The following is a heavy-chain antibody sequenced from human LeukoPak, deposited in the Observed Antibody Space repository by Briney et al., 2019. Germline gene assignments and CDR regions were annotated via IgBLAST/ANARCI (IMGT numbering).Heavy chain of an antibody. CDR1: RFTFSSYG. V-gene: IGHV3-7*01. CDR3: ARVWRGHSGYDY. J-gene: IGHJ4*02. CDR2: IKQDGSEK. Sequence: PGGTLRLSCAASRFTFSSYGMSWVHQAPGKGLEWVANIKQDGSEKYYVDSVKGRFTISRDNAKNSLYLQMNSLRAEDTAVYYCARVWRGHSGYDYWGQGTLVTVSS. D-gene: IGHD5-12*01.